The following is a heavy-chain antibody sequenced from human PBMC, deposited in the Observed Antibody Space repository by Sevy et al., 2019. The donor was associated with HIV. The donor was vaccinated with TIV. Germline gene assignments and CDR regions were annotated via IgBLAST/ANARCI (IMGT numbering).Heavy chain of an antibody. CDR3: ARPYPGYCSGPGCYGDPSDYYYMDV. J-gene: IGHJ6*03. D-gene: IGHD2-15*01. CDR2: IRTKANSYAT. Sequence: QLGGSLRLSCAASGFSFSGSAMHWVRQASGKGLEWVGRIRTKANSYATTYAASVKGRFTISRDDSKNTAYLQMNSLKTEDTAVYYCARPYPGYCSGPGCYGDPSDYYYMDVWGKGTTVTVSS. V-gene: IGHV3-73*01. CDR1: GFSFSGSA.